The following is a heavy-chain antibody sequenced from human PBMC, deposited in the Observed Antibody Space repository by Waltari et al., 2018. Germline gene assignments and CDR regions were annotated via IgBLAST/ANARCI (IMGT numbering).Heavy chain of an antibody. V-gene: IGHV3-23*01. J-gene: IGHJ6*02. CDR2: FAGNEGSDAATP. CDR1: GFTFRSYA. D-gene: IGHD3-16*01. CDR3: ARFLWRVSYGLDV. Sequence: EVKLLESGGNLVQPGGSLTLSCAASGFTFRSYAMGWVCQAPGKGLEWVSAFAGNEGSDAATPYYTDSVLGRFTVSRDNSKNTLYLQMNNLRSEDTAIYYCARFLWRVSYGLDVWGQGAAVTVSS.